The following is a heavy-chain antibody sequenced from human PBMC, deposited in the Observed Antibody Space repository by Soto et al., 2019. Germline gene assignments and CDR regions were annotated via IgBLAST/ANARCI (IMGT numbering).Heavy chain of an antibody. Sequence: QVQLVQSGAEVKKPGSSVKVSCKASGGTFSSYAISWVRQAPGQGLEWMGGIIPIFGTANYAQKFQGRVTITADNSTSTAYMELSSLRSEDTAVYYCARDADYYDSSGYYYTYWGQGTLVTVSS. CDR3: ARDADYYDSSGYYYTY. J-gene: IGHJ4*02. CDR2: IIPIFGTA. D-gene: IGHD3-22*01. V-gene: IGHV1-69*06. CDR1: GGTFSSYA.